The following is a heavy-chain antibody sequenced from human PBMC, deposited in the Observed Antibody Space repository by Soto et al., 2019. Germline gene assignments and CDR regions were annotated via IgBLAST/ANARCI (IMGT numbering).Heavy chain of an antibody. CDR2: ISYSGSS. CDR1: GGSNIRDGYY. CDR3: ARATPAGSADF. V-gene: IGHV4-31*03. J-gene: IGHJ4*02. D-gene: IGHD2-2*01. Sequence: SETLSLTCTVSGGSNIRDGYYWSWIRQHPGKGLEWIAYISYSGSSYSNPSLKSRVTISADTSKNQFSLRLASVTAADTAVYFCARATPAGSADFWGQGTLVTVSS.